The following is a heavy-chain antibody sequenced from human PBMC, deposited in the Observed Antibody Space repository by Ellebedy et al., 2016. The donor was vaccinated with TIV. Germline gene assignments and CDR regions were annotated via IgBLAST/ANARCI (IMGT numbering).Heavy chain of an antibody. Sequence: AASVKVSCKTSGYTFTSYGISWVRQAPGQGLEWMGWHSAYNGNTEFAQKFQGRVNLTTEISTNTAYMELRSLTSDDTAVYYCAIGYYDTVLDHWGQGTLVTVSS. CDR1: GYTFTSYG. J-gene: IGHJ4*02. CDR3: AIGYYDTVLDH. V-gene: IGHV1-18*04. CDR2: HSAYNGNT. D-gene: IGHD3-22*01.